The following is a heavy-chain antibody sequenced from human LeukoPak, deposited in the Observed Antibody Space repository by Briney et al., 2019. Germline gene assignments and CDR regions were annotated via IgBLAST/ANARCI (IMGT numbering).Heavy chain of an antibody. CDR2: IWYDGSNK. CDR1: GFTFSSYG. Sequence: PGRSLRLSCAASGFTFSSYGMHWVRQAPGKGLEWVAVIWYDGSNKYYADSVKGRFTISRDNSKNTLYLQMNSLRAEDTAVYYCARDRISMVRGVGDWFDPSGQGTLVTVSS. CDR3: ARDRISMVRGVGDWFDP. V-gene: IGHV3-33*01. D-gene: IGHD3-10*01. J-gene: IGHJ5*02.